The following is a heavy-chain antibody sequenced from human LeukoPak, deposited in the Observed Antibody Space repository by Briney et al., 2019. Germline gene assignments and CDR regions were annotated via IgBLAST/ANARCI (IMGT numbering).Heavy chain of an antibody. CDR2: IYSTGST. Sequence: PSETLSLTCIVSGDSISNGTYYWNWIRQPAGKGLEWIGRIYSTGSTNYNPSLKSRVTISVDTSKNQFSLKLSSVTAADTAVYYCARLNKNDSGSYRFAKKKRGYMDVWGKGTTVTISS. J-gene: IGHJ6*03. CDR1: GDSISNGTYY. V-gene: IGHV4-61*02. D-gene: IGHD3-10*01. CDR3: ARLNKNDSGSYRFAKKKRGYMDV.